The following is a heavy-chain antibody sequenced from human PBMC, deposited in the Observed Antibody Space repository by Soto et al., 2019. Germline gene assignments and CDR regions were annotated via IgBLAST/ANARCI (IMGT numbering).Heavy chain of an antibody. Sequence: PGGSLRLSCAASGFTFSSYAMHWVRQAPGKGLEWVAVISYDGSNKYYADSVKGRFTISRDNSKNTLYLHMNSLRAEDTAVYYCAKMYSGSSPLQYWGQGT. CDR1: GFTFSSYA. CDR3: AKMYSGSSPLQY. D-gene: IGHD1-26*01. J-gene: IGHJ4*02. CDR2: ISYDGSNK. V-gene: IGHV3-30*14.